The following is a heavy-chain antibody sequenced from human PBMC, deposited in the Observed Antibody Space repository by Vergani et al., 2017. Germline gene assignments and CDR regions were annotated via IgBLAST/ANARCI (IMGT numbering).Heavy chain of an antibody. J-gene: IGHJ6*02. Sequence: QVQLVQSGSELKKPGASVKVSCKASGYTFTSYSVNWVRQAPGQGLEWMGWINTNTGNPTYVQGFTGRFVFSLVTSGSTAYLQISSLKAEDSAVYYCARVLGLLWFGDYGMDVWGQGTTVTVSS. V-gene: IGHV7-4-1*02. CDR3: ARVLGLLWFGDYGMDV. D-gene: IGHD3-10*01. CDR1: GYTFTSYS. CDR2: INTNTGNP.